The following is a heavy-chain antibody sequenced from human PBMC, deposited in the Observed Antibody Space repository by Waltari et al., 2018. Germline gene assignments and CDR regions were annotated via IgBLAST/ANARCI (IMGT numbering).Heavy chain of an antibody. CDR1: GYTFINYE. CDR3: ARGRDVFANFDYNWFDP. Sequence: QVQLVQSGAEVLKPGASVKVSCQASGYTFINYEINWVRQVAGQGLEWMGWVNPNTGATAYAQKFQIRITMTLDTSISTAYMELTNLRSDDTAVLYCARGRDVFANFDYNWFDPWGQGTLVTVSS. D-gene: IGHD2-21*01. CDR2: VNPNTGAT. J-gene: IGHJ5*02. V-gene: IGHV1-8*02.